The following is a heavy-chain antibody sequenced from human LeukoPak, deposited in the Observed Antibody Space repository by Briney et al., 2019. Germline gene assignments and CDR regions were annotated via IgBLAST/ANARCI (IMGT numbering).Heavy chain of an antibody. J-gene: IGHJ4*02. CDR1: GFTFDDHG. CDR2: INWNGGST. D-gene: IGHD6-19*01. V-gene: IGHV3-20*04. CDR3: AGGDRNGWYFDY. Sequence: GGPLRLSCAASGFTFDDHGMIWVRQAPGKGLEWVSGINWNGGSTGYADSVKGRFTISRDNAKNSLYLQMNSLRAEDTALYYCAGGDRNGWYFDYWGQGTLVTVSS.